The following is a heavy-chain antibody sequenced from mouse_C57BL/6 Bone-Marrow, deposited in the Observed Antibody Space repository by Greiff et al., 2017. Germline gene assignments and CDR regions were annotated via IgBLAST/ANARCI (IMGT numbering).Heavy chain of an antibody. CDR3: ARGPYYYGSTPFAY. CDR2: ISDGGSYT. Sequence: EVQVVESGGGLVKPGGSLKLSCAASGFTFSSYAMSWVRQTPEKRLEWVATISDGGSYTYYPDNVKGRFTISRDNAKNNLYLQMSHLKSEDTAMYYCARGPYYYGSTPFAYWGQGTLVTVSA. V-gene: IGHV5-4*01. CDR1: GFTFSSYA. J-gene: IGHJ3*01. D-gene: IGHD1-1*01.